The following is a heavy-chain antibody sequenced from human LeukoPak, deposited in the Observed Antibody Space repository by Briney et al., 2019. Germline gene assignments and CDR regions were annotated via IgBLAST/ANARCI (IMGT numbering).Heavy chain of an antibody. Sequence: GALRLSCAASGFTFSSYGMSWVRQAPGKGLEWVSSIISIGSTIYYADSVKGRFTISRDNAKNSLYLQMNSLRVEDTAVYYCARDLGATIFDFDYWGQGTLVTVSS. CDR1: GFTFSSYG. CDR2: IISIGSTI. J-gene: IGHJ4*02. CDR3: ARDLGATIFDFDY. V-gene: IGHV3-48*01. D-gene: IGHD1-26*01.